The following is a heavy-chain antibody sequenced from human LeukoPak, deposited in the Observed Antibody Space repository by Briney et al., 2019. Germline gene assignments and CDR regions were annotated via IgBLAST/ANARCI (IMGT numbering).Heavy chain of an antibody. CDR3: ARIRFLEWSFDY. CDR2: IYASGRT. CDR1: GGSINNYY. J-gene: IGHJ4*02. Sequence: PSETLSLTCTVSGGSINNYYWSWIRQPAGKGLEWIGCIYASGRTNYNPSLKSRVTMSVDTSKNQFSLKLSSVTAADTAVYYCARIRFLEWSFDYWGQGTLVTVSS. D-gene: IGHD3-3*01. V-gene: IGHV4-4*07.